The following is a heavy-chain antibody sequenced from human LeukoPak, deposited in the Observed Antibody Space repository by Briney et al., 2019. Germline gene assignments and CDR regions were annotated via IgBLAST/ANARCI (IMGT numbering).Heavy chain of an antibody. V-gene: IGHV4-59*01. CDR2: VYYSGSP. Sequence: PSETLSLTCTVSGGSISNYYGSWIRQPPGKGLECDGYVYYSGSPDYNPSLKSRVTISIDTSKNQFSLKLTSVTAADTAVYYCARDQYSGRFDYWGQGTLVTVSS. D-gene: IGHD1-26*01. CDR1: GGSISNYY. CDR3: ARDQYSGRFDY. J-gene: IGHJ4*02.